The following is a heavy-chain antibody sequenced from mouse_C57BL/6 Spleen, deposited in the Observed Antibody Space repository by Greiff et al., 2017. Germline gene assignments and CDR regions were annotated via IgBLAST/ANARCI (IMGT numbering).Heavy chain of an antibody. D-gene: IGHD3-2*02. J-gene: IGHJ2*01. CDR3: ARDTSGYFDS. V-gene: IGHV1-61*01. Sequence: QVQLQQPGAELVRPGSSVKLSCKASGYTFTSYWMDWVKQRPGQGLEWIGNIYPSDSETHYNQKFKDKATLTVDKSSSTAYMQLSSLTSADSAGYYCARDTSGYFDSCGQGTTLTVSS. CDR1: GYTFTSYW. CDR2: IYPSDSET.